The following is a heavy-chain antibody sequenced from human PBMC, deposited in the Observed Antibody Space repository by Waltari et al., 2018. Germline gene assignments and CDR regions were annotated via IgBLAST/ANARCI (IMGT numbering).Heavy chain of an antibody. CDR1: GGSFRGYY. V-gene: IGHV4-34*01. D-gene: IGHD3-10*01. J-gene: IGHJ6*03. CDR2: INHSGST. Sequence: QVQLQQWGAGLLKPSETLSLTFAVYGGSFRGYYWRWFRQPPAHGLEWIGEINHSGSTNYNPSLKSRVTISVDTSKNQFSLKLSSVTAADTAVYYCASQLKAEVRGGLRYYYMDVWGKGTTVTVSS. CDR3: ASQLKAEVRGGLRYYYMDV.